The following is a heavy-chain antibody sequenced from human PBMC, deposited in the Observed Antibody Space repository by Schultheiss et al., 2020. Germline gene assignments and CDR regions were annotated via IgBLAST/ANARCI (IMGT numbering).Heavy chain of an antibody. D-gene: IGHD2-2*01. J-gene: IGHJ6*02. Sequence: ASVKVSCKASGYTFTGYYMHWVRQAPGQGLEWMGIINPSGGSTSYAQKFQGRVTMTRDTSISTAYMELRSLRSEDTAVYYCARESPDIVVVPAAIDYYYGMDVWGQGTTVTVS. CDR1: GYTFTGYY. CDR2: INPSGGST. CDR3: ARESPDIVVVPAAIDYYYGMDV. V-gene: IGHV1-46*01.